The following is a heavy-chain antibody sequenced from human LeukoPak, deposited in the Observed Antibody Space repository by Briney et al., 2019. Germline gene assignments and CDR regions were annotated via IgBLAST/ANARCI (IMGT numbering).Heavy chain of an antibody. V-gene: IGHV4-4*07. J-gene: IGHJ5*02. Sequence: SETLSLTCTVSGGSISSYYWSWIRQPAGKGLEWIGHIYTSGSTNYNPSLKSRVTMSVDTSTKHLSLKLSSILTADTTVYYCAGVPHECSGDRCYSRWFDPWGQGTLVIVSS. D-gene: IGHD2-15*01. CDR3: AGVPHECSGDRCYSRWFDP. CDR1: GGSISSYY. CDR2: IYTSGST.